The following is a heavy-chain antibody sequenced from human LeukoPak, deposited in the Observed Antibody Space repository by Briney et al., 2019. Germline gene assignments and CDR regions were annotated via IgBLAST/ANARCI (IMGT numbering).Heavy chain of an antibody. J-gene: IGHJ6*02. CDR3: AKDWSTYYYYYGMDV. Sequence: VAIISYDGSNKYYADSVKGRFTISRDNSKNTLYLQMNSLRAEDTAVYYCAKDWSTYYYYYGMDVWGQGTKVTVSS. CDR2: ISYDGSNK. V-gene: IGHV3-30*18.